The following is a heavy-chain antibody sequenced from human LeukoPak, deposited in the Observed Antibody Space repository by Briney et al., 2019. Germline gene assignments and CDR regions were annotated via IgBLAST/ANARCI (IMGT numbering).Heavy chain of an antibody. D-gene: IGHD5-24*01. CDR2: IIPILGIA. V-gene: IGHV1-69*04. J-gene: IGHJ4*02. Sequence: SVKVSCKAFGGTFSSYAISWVRQAPGQGLEWMGRIIPILGIANYAQKFQGRVTITADKSTSTAYMELSSLRSEDTAVYYCARGEVEMATIDYWGQGTLVTVSS. CDR1: GGTFSSYA. CDR3: ARGEVEMATIDY.